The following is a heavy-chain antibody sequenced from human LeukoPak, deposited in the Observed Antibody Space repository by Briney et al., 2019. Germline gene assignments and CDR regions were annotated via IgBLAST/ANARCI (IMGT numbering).Heavy chain of an antibody. J-gene: IGHJ4*02. V-gene: IGHV1-2*02. D-gene: IGHD5-18*01. Sequence: GASVKVSCKASGYTFTGYYMHWVRQAPGQGLEWMGWINPNSGGTNYAQKFQGRVTMTRGTSISTAYMELSRLRSDDTAVYYCASSPGGYSYGLDYWGQGTLVTVSS. CDR1: GYTFTGYY. CDR2: INPNSGGT. CDR3: ASSPGGYSYGLDY.